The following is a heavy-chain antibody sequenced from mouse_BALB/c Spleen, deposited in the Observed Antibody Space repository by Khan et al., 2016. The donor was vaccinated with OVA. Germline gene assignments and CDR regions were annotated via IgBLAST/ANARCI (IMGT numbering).Heavy chain of an antibody. J-gene: IGHJ3*01. CDR1: GYTFTDYS. CDR2: INTETGEP. V-gene: IGHV9-2-1*01. D-gene: IGHD2-2*01. CDR3: DRRDYGYNWFAY. Sequence: LVESGPELKKPGETVKISCKASGYTFTDYSMHWVKQAPGKGLKWMGWINTETGEPTYADDFKGRFAFSLETSASAAYLHINNLKNEDTATYFCDRRDYGYNWFAYWGQGTLVTVSA.